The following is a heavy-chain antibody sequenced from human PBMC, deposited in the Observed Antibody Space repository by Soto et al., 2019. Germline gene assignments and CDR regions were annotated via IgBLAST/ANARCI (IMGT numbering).Heavy chain of an antibody. Sequence: SGTLSLTGTVSCGSIISGGYYCSWIRQHPGKGLEWIGCIYYSGSTYYNPSLKSRVTISVDTSKTQFSLKLSSVTAADTAVYYCARSREYSSSSIDYWGQGTLVTVSS. V-gene: IGHV4-31*03. CDR1: CGSIISGGYY. D-gene: IGHD6-6*01. CDR3: ARSREYSSSSIDY. J-gene: IGHJ4*02. CDR2: IYYSGST.